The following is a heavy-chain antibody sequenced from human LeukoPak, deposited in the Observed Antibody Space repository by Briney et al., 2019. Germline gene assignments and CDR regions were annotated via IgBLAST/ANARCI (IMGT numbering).Heavy chain of an antibody. CDR2: IYYSGST. CDR3: ARGGGNYGFDY. D-gene: IGHD3-22*01. Sequence: SETLSLTCTVSGGSISGYYWSWIRQPPGKRLEWIGYIYYSGSTNYNSSLRSRVTISLDMSKNQFSLNLSSVTAADTAVYYCARGGGNYGFDYWGQGTLVTVSS. V-gene: IGHV4-59*01. J-gene: IGHJ4*02. CDR1: GGSISGYY.